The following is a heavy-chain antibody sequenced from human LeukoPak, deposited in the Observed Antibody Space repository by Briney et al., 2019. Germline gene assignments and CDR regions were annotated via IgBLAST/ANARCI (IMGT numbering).Heavy chain of an antibody. D-gene: IGHD3-10*01. V-gene: IGHV4-59*01. CDR1: GGSISSYY. Sequence: SETLSLTCTVSGGSISSYYWSWLRQPPGKGLEWIGYIYYSGSTNYNPSLKSRVTISVDTSKNQSSLKLSSVTAADTAVYYCARGYYGSGSYFRGMDVWGQGTTVTVSS. J-gene: IGHJ6*02. CDR2: IYYSGST. CDR3: ARGYYGSGSYFRGMDV.